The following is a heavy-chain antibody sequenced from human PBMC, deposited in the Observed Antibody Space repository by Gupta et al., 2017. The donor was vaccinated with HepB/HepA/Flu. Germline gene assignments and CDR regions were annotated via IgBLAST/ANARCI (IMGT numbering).Heavy chain of an antibody. CDR2: IIPDSGGT. J-gene: IGHJ5*02. D-gene: IGHD3-10*01. Sequence: QVQLVQSGAEVKKPGASVKVSCKASGYAFTGYHVHWVRQAPGQGLEWIGWIIPDSGGTKFAQKFQGRVTLTRDTSISTTYMDLTRLKSDDTAVYYCARVSKNRVPGYNWFDPWGQGTLVTVSS. CDR1: GYAFTGYH. V-gene: IGHV1-2*02. CDR3: ARVSKNRVPGYNWFDP.